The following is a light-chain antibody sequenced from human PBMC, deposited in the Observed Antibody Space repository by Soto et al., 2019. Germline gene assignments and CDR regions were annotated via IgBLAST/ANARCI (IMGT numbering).Light chain of an antibody. V-gene: IGLV2-23*02. CDR2: EVS. Sequence: QSALTQPASVSGSPGQSITISCTGTSSDVGSYNLVSWYQQHPGKAPKLMIYEVSKRPSGVSNRFSGSKSGNTASLTISGLQDADEADYYCCSYAGSSTYVVFGGGTQLTVL. J-gene: IGLJ2*01. CDR3: CSYAGSSTYVV. CDR1: SSDVGSYNL.